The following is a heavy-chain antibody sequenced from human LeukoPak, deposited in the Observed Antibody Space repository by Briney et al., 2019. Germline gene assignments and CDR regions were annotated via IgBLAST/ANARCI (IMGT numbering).Heavy chain of an antibody. CDR1: GFTFSSDA. V-gene: IGHV3-23*01. Sequence: GGSLRLSCTSSGFTFSSDAMTWVRQAPGKGLEWVSSISGSGDGTYYADSVKGRFTISRDNSKNTLYLQMNSLRAEDTAVYYCANKPAGFDPWGQGTQVTVSS. J-gene: IGHJ5*02. CDR3: ANKPAGFDP. CDR2: ISGSGDGT. D-gene: IGHD1-14*01.